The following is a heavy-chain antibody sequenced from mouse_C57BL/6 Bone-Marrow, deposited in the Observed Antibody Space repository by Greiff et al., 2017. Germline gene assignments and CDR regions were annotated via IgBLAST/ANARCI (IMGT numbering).Heavy chain of an antibody. D-gene: IGHD1-1*02. Sequence: VKLMESGPGLVAPSQSLSITCTVSGFSLTSYAISWVRQPPGKGLEWLGVIWTGGGKNYNSALKSRLSISKDNSKSQVFLKMNSLQTDDTARYYCARTLWGFDYWGQGTTLTVSS. V-gene: IGHV2-9-1*01. CDR2: IWTGGGK. CDR3: ARTLWGFDY. J-gene: IGHJ2*01. CDR1: GFSLTSYA.